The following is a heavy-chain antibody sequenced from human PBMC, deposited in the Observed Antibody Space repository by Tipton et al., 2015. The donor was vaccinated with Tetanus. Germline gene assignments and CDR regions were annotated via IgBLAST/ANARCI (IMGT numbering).Heavy chain of an antibody. J-gene: IGHJ6*02. CDR1: GFTFSSYA. CDR2: ISGSGGST. D-gene: IGHD6-13*01. V-gene: IGHV3-23*01. CDR3: ARSRGMAAAGTDYYYYYGLDL. Sequence: SLRLSCAASGFTFSSYAMSWVRQAPGKGLEWVSAISGSGGSTYYADSVKGRFTISRDNSKNTLYVHMNSLRADDTAVYYCARSRGMAAAGTDYYYYYGLDLWGQGTTVTVSS.